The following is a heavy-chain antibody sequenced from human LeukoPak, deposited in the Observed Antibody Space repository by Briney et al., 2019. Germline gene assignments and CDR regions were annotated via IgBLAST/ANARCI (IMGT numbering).Heavy chain of an antibody. Sequence: SQTLSLTCNVSGGSISSDDKYWSWIRQPPGKGLEWIGYIYYSGSTYYNPSLKSRLTISVDTFENQFSLHLTSVTAADTAVYFCARVTRWAGLDFWGQGTLVTVSS. V-gene: IGHV4-30-4*01. J-gene: IGHJ4*02. CDR1: GGSISSDDKY. CDR2: IYYSGST. D-gene: IGHD2-21*02. CDR3: ARVTRWAGLDF.